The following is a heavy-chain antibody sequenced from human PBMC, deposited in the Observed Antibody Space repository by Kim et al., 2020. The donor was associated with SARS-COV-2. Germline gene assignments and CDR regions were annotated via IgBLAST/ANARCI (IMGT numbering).Heavy chain of an antibody. Sequence: GGSLRLSCVASGFTFSGYAMNWVRQAPGKGLEWVAVISGSGDSTYYADSVKGRFTISRDNSKTMLCLQMNSLRAEDTAIYYCAKGPGSSGSPYYFDYWGQGALVTVSS. V-gene: IGHV3-23*01. D-gene: IGHD3-22*01. J-gene: IGHJ4*02. CDR2: ISGSGDST. CDR1: GFTFSGYA. CDR3: AKGPGSSGSPYYFDY.